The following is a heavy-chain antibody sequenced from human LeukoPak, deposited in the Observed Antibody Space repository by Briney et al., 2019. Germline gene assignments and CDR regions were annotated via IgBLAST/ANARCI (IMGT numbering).Heavy chain of an antibody. Sequence: GGSLRLSCAASAGFTFSDYWMNWVRQAPGKGLEWVAIICQDGREKLYVDSVKGRFTISRDNAKSSLYLQINSLRAEDTAVYYCVGGIGWQPDYWGQGTLVTVSS. CDR1: AGFTFSDYW. D-gene: IGHD6-19*01. J-gene: IGHJ4*02. CDR3: VGGIGWQPDY. CDR2: ICQDGREK. V-gene: IGHV3-7*03.